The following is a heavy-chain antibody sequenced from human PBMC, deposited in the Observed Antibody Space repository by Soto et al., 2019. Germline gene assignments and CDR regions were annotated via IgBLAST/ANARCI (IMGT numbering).Heavy chain of an antibody. CDR2: IYSGGST. D-gene: IGHD6-13*01. V-gene: IGHV3-53*01. CDR1: GFTVSSNY. CDR3: ARSYSSSWTDAFDI. J-gene: IGHJ3*02. Sequence: GGSLRLSCAASGFTVSSNYMSWVRQAPGKGLEWVSVIYSGGSTYYADSVKGRFTISRDNSKNTLYLQMNSLRAEDTAVYYCARSYSSSWTDAFDIWGQGTMVTVS.